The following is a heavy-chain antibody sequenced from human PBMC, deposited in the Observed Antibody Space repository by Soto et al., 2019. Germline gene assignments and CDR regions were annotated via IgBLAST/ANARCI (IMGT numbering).Heavy chain of an antibody. CDR1: GGSISSGGYY. V-gene: IGHV4-31*03. D-gene: IGHD5-12*01. CDR3: AQSASYPYSGYAGNWFDP. CDR2: IYYSGST. Sequence: PSETLSLTCTVSGGSISSGGYYWSWIRQHPGKGLEWIGYIYYSGSTYYNPSLKSRVTISVDTSKNQFSLKLSSVTAADTAVYYCAQSASYPYSGYAGNWFDPWGQGTLVIVSS. J-gene: IGHJ5*02.